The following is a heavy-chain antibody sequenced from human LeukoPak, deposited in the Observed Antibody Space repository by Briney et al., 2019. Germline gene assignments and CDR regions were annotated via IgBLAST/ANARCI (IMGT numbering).Heavy chain of an antibody. V-gene: IGHV3-30*02. D-gene: IGHD3-22*01. Sequence: GGSLRLSCAASGFTFSSYGMHWVRQAPGKGLEWVAFIRYDGSNKYYADSVKGRFTISRDNSKNTLYLQMNSLRAEDTAVYYCAKGGHYYDSSGYPNWGQGTLVTVSS. J-gene: IGHJ4*02. CDR3: AKGGHYYDSSGYPN. CDR1: GFTFSSYG. CDR2: IRYDGSNK.